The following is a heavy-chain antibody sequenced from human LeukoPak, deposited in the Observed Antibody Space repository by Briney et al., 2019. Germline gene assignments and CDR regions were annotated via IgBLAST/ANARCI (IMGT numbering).Heavy chain of an antibody. D-gene: IGHD6-19*01. Sequence: SETLSLTCTVSGGSISGFCWSWIRQPAGKGLEWIGRICISESTNYNPSLESRVTMSEDTSQNQFSLRLTSVTAADTAVYYCARIRRDSGDWYADDYWGQGTRSPSPQ. CDR2: ICISEST. CDR1: GGSISGFC. J-gene: IGHJ4*02. V-gene: IGHV4-4*07. CDR3: ARIRRDSGDWYADDY.